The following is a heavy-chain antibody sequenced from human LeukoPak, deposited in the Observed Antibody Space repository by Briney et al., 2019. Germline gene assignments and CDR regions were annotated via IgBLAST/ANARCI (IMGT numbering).Heavy chain of an antibody. Sequence: PGGSLRLSCAASGFTFSSYWMSWVRQAPGKGLEWVANIKQDGSEKYYVDSVKGRFTISRDNAKNSLYLQMNSLGDEDTAVYYCARDPAYGAFDIWGQGTMVTVSS. CDR1: GFTFSSYW. CDR2: IKQDGSEK. J-gene: IGHJ3*02. CDR3: ARDPAYGAFDI. V-gene: IGHV3-7*03. D-gene: IGHD4-17*01.